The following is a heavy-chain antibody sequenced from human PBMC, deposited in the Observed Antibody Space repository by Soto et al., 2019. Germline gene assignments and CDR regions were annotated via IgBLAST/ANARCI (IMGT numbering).Heavy chain of an antibody. D-gene: IGHD1-1*01. CDR3: ARRYKGSGGFDY. J-gene: IGHJ4*02. Sequence: SETLSLTCTVSGGSISSYYWSWIRQPPGKGLEWIGYIYYSGSTNYSPSLKSRVTISVATSKNQFSLKLSSVTAADTAVYYCARRYKGSGGFDYWGQGTLVTVSS. CDR1: GGSISSYY. V-gene: IGHV4-59*01. CDR2: IYYSGST.